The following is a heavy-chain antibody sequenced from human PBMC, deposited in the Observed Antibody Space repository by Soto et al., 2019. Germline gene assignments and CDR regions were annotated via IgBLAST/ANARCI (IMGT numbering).Heavy chain of an antibody. CDR2: IHYSGST. J-gene: IGHJ4*02. D-gene: IGHD3-3*01. V-gene: IGHV4-59*08. CDR3: ARGHYDFWSGYFATIDY. Sequence: PSETLSLTCTVSGGSISSYYWSWIRQPPGKGLEWIGYIHYSGSTNYNPSLKSRVTISADTSKNQFSLKLSSVTAADTAVYYCARGHYDFWSGYFATIDYWGQGTLVTSPQ. CDR1: GGSISSYY.